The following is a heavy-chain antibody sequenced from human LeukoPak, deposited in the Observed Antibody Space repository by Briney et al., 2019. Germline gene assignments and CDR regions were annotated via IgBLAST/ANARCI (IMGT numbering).Heavy chain of an antibody. CDR1: GYTFTSYD. J-gene: IGHJ3*02. Sequence: ASVKVSCKASGYTFTSYDINWVRQATGQGLEWMGWMNPNSGNTGYAQKFQGRVTMTRNTSISTAYMELSSLRSEDTAVYYCARGRNYYDSSGNDAFDIWGQGTMVTVSS. V-gene: IGHV1-8*01. CDR3: ARGRNYYDSSGNDAFDI. CDR2: MNPNSGNT. D-gene: IGHD3-22*01.